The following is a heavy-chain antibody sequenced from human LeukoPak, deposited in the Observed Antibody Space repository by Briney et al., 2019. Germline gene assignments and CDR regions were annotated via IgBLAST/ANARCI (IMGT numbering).Heavy chain of an antibody. V-gene: IGHV3-23*01. CDR2: ISGTTGNT. Sequence: GGSLRLSCAASGLTFSSYAMSWVRQAPGKGLEWVSSISGTTGNTYYADSVKGRLTISRDNSKNTLYLQMNNLRAEDTAVYYCAKERYSDVLTSSPSNRVRPTHFDYWGQGTLVTVSS. CDR3: AKERYSDVLTSSPSNRVRPTHFDY. CDR1: GLTFSSYA. D-gene: IGHD3-9*01. J-gene: IGHJ4*02.